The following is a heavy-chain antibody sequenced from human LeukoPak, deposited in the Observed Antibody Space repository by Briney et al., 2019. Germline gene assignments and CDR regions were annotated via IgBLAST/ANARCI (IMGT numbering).Heavy chain of an antibody. CDR1: GGSISSYY. Sequence: SETLSLTCAVSGGSISSYYWSWIRQPAGKGLEWIGRIYTSGTTNYNPSLKSRVTMSVDTSKNQSSLNLNSVTAADTAVYYCARTSPRAATFDYWGQGTLVTVSS. CDR2: IYTSGTT. CDR3: ARTSPRAATFDY. D-gene: IGHD2-15*01. J-gene: IGHJ4*02. V-gene: IGHV4-4*07.